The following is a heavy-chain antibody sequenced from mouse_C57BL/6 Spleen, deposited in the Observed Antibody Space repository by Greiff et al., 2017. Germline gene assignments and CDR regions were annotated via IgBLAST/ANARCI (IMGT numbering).Heavy chain of an antibody. D-gene: IGHD1-1*01. CDR2: IRNKANGYTT. J-gene: IGHJ4*01. Sequence: EVKLVESGGGLVQPGGSLSLSCAASGFTFTDYYMSWVRQPPGKALEWLGFIRNKANGYTTEYSASVKGRFTISRDNSQSILYLQMNALRAEDSATYYCASQYGSSYAYAMDYWGQGTSVTVSS. CDR3: ASQYGSSYAYAMDY. CDR1: GFTFTDYY. V-gene: IGHV7-3*01.